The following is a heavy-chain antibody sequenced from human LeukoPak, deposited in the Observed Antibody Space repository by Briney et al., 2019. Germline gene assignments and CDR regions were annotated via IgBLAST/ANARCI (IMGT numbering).Heavy chain of an antibody. J-gene: IGHJ6*02. CDR3: ARDLRGYYYDSSDPYYDGMDV. CDR2: ISSSSSYI. CDR1: GFTFSSYS. D-gene: IGHD3-22*01. Sequence: GSLRLSCAASGFTFSSYSMNWVRQAPGKGLEWVSSISSSSSYIYYADSVKGRFTISRDNAKNSMYLQMNSLRAEDTAVYYCARDLRGYYYDSSDPYYDGMDVWGQGTTVTVSS. V-gene: IGHV3-21*01.